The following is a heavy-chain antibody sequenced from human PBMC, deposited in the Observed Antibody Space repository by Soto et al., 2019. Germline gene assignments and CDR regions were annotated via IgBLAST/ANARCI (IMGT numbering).Heavy chain of an antibody. D-gene: IGHD6-13*01. Sequence: GGSLRLSCVVSGFIPSSYAMSWVGQAPWKGLEWVSGITGSGGATSYADSVKGRFTISRDNSKNTLYLQMNSLSAEDTAIYYCAKDAIMVSSSFNYFDFWGQGALVTVSS. J-gene: IGHJ4*02. CDR2: ITGSGGAT. CDR1: GFIPSSYA. V-gene: IGHV3-23*01. CDR3: AKDAIMVSSSFNYFDF.